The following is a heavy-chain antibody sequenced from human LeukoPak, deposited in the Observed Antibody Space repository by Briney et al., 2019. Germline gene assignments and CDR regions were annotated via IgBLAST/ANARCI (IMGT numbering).Heavy chain of an antibody. J-gene: IGHJ5*02. D-gene: IGHD3-10*01. CDR2: ISSSSSYI. V-gene: IGHV3-21*01. Sequence: GGSLRLSCAASGFTFSSYSMNWVRQAPGKGLEWVSSISSSSSYIYYADSVKGRFTISRDNAKNSLYLQTNSLRAEDTAVYYCARGVSGWFDPWGQGTLVTVSS. CDR3: ARGVSGWFDP. CDR1: GFTFSSYS.